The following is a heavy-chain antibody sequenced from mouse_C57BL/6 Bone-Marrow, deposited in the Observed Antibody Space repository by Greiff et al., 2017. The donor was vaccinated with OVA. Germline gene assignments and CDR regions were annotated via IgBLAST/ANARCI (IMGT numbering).Heavy chain of an antibody. CDR1: GFTFSSYG. Sequence: EVQGVESGGDLVKPGGSLKLSCAASGFTFSSYGMSWVRQTPDKRLEWVATISSGGSYTYYPDSVKGRFTISRDNAKNTLYLQMSSLKSEDTAMYYCARRQLRLRAMDYWGQGTSVTVSS. J-gene: IGHJ4*01. CDR2: ISSGGSYT. CDR3: ARRQLRLRAMDY. D-gene: IGHD3-2*02. V-gene: IGHV5-6*01.